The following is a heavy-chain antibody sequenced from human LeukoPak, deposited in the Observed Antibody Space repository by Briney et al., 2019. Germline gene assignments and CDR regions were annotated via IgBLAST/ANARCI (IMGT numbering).Heavy chain of an antibody. Sequence: PGGSLRLSCAASGFTFSSYGMHWVRQAPGKGLEWVAVISYDGSNKYYADSVKGRFTISRDNSKNTLYLQMNSLRAEDTAVYYCAKDYYGSGSSPRNWFDPWGQGTLVTVSS. CDR1: GFTFSSYG. V-gene: IGHV3-30*18. J-gene: IGHJ5*02. CDR3: AKDYYGSGSSPRNWFDP. D-gene: IGHD3-10*01. CDR2: ISYDGSNK.